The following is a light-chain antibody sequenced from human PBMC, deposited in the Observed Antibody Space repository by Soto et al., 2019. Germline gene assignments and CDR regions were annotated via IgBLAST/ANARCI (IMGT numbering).Light chain of an antibody. CDR3: QQYNNWPPLT. J-gene: IGKJ4*01. CDR1: QSVNSN. Sequence: EIVMTQPPATLSVSPGERATLSCRASQSVNSNLAWYQQKPGQAPRLLIYGASTRATGIPARFTGSGSGTEFTLTISSLQSADFAVYYCQQYNNWPPLTFGGGTKVEIK. V-gene: IGKV3-15*01. CDR2: GAS.